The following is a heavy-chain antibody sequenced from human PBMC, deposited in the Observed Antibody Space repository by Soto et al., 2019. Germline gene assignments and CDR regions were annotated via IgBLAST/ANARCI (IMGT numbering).Heavy chain of an antibody. D-gene: IGHD3-10*01. Sequence: GGSLRLSCAASGFIFRSDWVHWVRQAPGKGLEWVSRIDTDGSGTTYADSVKGRFTISRDNAKNSLYLQINSLRAEDTAVYYCASYGSGSYALSYWGQGTLVTVSS. V-gene: IGHV3-74*01. CDR1: GFIFRSDW. CDR2: IDTDGSGT. CDR3: ASYGSGSYALSY. J-gene: IGHJ4*02.